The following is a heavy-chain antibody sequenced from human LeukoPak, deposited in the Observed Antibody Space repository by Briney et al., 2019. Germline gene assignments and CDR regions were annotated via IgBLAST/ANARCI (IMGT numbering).Heavy chain of an antibody. J-gene: IGHJ5*02. D-gene: IGHD5-18*01. CDR3: ARELTRGYSYGPNWFDP. Sequence: GASVKASSKASGYTFTSYYMHWVRHPPRQGLEWMGIINPSGGSTSYAQKFQGRVTMTRDMSTSTVYMELSSLRSEDTAMYYCARELTRGYSYGPNWFDPWGQGTLVTVSS. V-gene: IGHV1-46*01. CDR2: INPSGGST. CDR1: GYTFTSYY.